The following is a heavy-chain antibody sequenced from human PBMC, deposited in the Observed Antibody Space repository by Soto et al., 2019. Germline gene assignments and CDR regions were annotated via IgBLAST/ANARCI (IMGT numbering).Heavy chain of an antibody. CDR1: GGSISSGDYY. J-gene: IGHJ4*02. CDR2: IYYSGST. D-gene: IGHD3-22*01. V-gene: IGHV4-30-4*01. CDR3: ARVEGNYYDSSGYSLYFDY. Sequence: QVQLQESGPGLVKPSRTLSLTCTVSGGSISSGDYYWSWIRQPPGKGLEWIGYIYYSGSTYYNPSLKSRVTISVDTSKNQFSLKLSSVTAADTAVYYCARVEGNYYDSSGYSLYFDYWGQGTLVTVSS.